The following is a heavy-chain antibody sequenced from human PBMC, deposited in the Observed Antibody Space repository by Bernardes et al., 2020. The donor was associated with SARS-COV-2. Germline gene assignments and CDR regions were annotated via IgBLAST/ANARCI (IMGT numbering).Heavy chain of an antibody. V-gene: IGHV3-23*01. CDR2: IRGSGGDT. CDR1: GFTFSNYA. CDR3: AKAISDWEHFFDY. J-gene: IGHJ4*02. D-gene: IGHD1-26*01. Sequence: GGSLRLSCAASGFTFSNYAMNWVRQAPGKGLEWVSGIRGSGGDTYYADSVKGRFTISRDNSKNTVYLQLNSLKAEETAVYYCAKAISDWEHFFDYWGQGTLVTVSS.